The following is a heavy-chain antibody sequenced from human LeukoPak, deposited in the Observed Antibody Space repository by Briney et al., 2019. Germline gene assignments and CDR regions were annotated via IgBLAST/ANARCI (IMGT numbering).Heavy chain of an antibody. CDR2: ISYDGSKK. CDR1: RFTLRRYS. J-gene: IGHJ5*02. Sequence: VGSPRLSSAASRFTLRRYSMHCVPEAPRKGLECVAVISYDGSKKYYADSVKCRFTIYRDNSKNTLYLQMNSLRAEDTAVYYCAKDCVEPGFYYYDILTGYYRFGWFDPWGQGTLVSVSS. V-gene: IGHV3-30*18. CDR3: AKDCVEPGFYYYDILTGYYRFGWFDP. D-gene: IGHD3-9*01.